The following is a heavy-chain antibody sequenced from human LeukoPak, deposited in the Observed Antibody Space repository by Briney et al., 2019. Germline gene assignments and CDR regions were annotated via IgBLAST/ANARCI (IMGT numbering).Heavy chain of an antibody. CDR3: ARAPDLDSSGYYHRFFQH. Sequence: GGSLRLSCAASGFTFSTYWMSWVRQAPGKGLEWVANIKQDGNEKYYMDSVKGRFTISRDNAKNSLYLQMNSLRAEDTAVYYCARAPDLDSSGYYHRFFQHWGQGTLVTVSS. V-gene: IGHV3-7*05. CDR1: GFTFSTYW. D-gene: IGHD3-22*01. CDR2: IKQDGNEK. J-gene: IGHJ1*01.